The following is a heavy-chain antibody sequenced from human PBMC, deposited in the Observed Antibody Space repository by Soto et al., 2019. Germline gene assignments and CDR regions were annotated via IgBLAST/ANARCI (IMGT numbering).Heavy chain of an antibody. Sequence: QVVLLQSGAEVKGPGSSVRVSCKVSGSTFNNLAFSWVRQAPGHGPEWMGGIVVISNTADYSRRFQDRVTITADTSTSTLYMELGGLTFEDTAVYYCARAIKRWEVHYYFDYWGQGTLVTVSS. CDR2: IVVISNTA. CDR3: ARAIKRWEVHYYFDY. D-gene: IGHD1-26*01. J-gene: IGHJ4*02. V-gene: IGHV1-69*06. CDR1: GSTFNNLA.